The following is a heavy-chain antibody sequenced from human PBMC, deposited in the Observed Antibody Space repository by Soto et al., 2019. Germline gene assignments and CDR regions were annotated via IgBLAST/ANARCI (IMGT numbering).Heavy chain of an antibody. D-gene: IGHD1-26*01. J-gene: IGHJ4*02. Sequence: SETLSLTCTVPGGSISSGDYYWTWIRQPPGKGLEWIGYIYYSGSTNYNPSLSSRVTISVDTSKNQFSLNLSSVTAADTAAYYCARIVGATFDYWGQGTLVTVSS. CDR2: IYYSGST. V-gene: IGHV4-30-4*01. CDR3: ARIVGATFDY. CDR1: GGSISSGDYY.